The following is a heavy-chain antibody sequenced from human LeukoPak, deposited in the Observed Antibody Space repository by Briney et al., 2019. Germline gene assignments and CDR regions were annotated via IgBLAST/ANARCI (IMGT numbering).Heavy chain of an antibody. CDR2: IQRKTDGGTT. CDR3: TTATVPPS. V-gene: IGHV3-15*01. Sequence: GGSLRLSCAASGFTFSNAWMNWVRQAPGKGLEWVGRIQRKTDGGTTEYAAPVKGRFTISRDDSKNTVYLQMNTLTAEDTAVYYCTTATVPPSWGQGTLVTVSS. D-gene: IGHD4-17*01. CDR1: GFTFSNAW. J-gene: IGHJ4*02.